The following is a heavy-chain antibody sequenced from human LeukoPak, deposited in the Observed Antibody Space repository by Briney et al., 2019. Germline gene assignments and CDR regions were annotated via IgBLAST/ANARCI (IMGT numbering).Heavy chain of an antibody. D-gene: IGHD3-10*01. CDR3: ARVPVGSFNWFDP. CDR1: GFTFSSYW. Sequence: QTGGSLRLSCAASGFTFSSYWMHWVRQAPGKGLVWVSRINSDGSTTTYADSVKGRFTISRDNAKNTLYLQMNSLRAEDTAVYYCARVPVGSFNWFDPWGQGTLVTVSS. J-gene: IGHJ5*02. V-gene: IGHV3-74*01. CDR2: INSDGSTT.